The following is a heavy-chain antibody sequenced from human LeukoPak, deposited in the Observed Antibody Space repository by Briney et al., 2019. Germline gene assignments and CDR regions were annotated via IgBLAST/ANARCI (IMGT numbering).Heavy chain of an antibody. CDR3: ASPIQLWPYDAFDI. D-gene: IGHD5-18*01. CDR2: TRNKANSYTT. J-gene: IGHJ3*02. V-gene: IGHV3-72*01. CDR1: GFTFSSYA. Sequence: GGSLRLSCAASGFTFSSYAMHWVRQAPGKGLEWVGRTRNKANSYTTEYAASVKGRFTISRDDSKNSLYLQMNSLKTEDTAVYYCASPIQLWPYDAFDIWGQGTMVTVSS.